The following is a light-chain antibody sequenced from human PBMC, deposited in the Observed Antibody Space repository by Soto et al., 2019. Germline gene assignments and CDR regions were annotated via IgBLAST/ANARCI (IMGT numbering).Light chain of an antibody. Sequence: EIVMTQSPATLSVSPGERATLSCRASQSVSSNLAWYQQIPGQAPRLLIYGASTRATGIPVRFSGSGSETEFTLTLSSLQSEDFAVYCCQQYNNWPPWTFGQGTKVEIK. CDR1: QSVSSN. V-gene: IGKV3-15*01. CDR3: QQYNNWPPWT. J-gene: IGKJ1*01. CDR2: GAS.